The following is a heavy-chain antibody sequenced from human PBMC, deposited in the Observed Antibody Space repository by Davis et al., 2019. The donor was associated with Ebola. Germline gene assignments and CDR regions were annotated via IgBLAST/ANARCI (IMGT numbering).Heavy chain of an antibody. CDR2: IIPIFGTA. CDR3: ADHRVTTGYYDMDV. D-gene: IGHD4-17*01. J-gene: IGHJ6*02. V-gene: IGHV1-69*06. CDR1: GGTFSSYA. Sequence: SVKVSCKASGGTFSSYAISWVRHAPGPGLEWMGGIIPIFGTANYAQKFQGRVTITADKYTSTAYMELSSLRSEDTAVYYCADHRVTTGYYDMDVWGQGTTVTVSS.